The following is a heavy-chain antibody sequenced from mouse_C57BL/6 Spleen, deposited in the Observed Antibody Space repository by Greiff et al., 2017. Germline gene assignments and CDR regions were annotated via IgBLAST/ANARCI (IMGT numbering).Heavy chain of an antibody. CDR1: GFTFSDYG. V-gene: IGHV5-17*03. J-gene: IGHJ3*01. CDR3: ARDSDYYGFDY. CDR2: ISSGSSTN. Sequence: EVKLEESGGGLVKPGGSLKLSCAASGFTFSDYGMHWVRQAPEKGLEWVAYISSGSSTNYYADTVKGRFTISRDNAKNTLFLQMTNLKSEDTAMYYGARDSDYYGFDYWGQGTLVTVSS. D-gene: IGHD1-1*01.